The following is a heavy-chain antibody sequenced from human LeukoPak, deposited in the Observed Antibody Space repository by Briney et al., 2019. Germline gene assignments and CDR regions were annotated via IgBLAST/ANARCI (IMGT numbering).Heavy chain of an antibody. Sequence: SETLSLTCTVSGGSISSSSYYWGWVRQPPGKGLEWIGSIYYRGSTYYNPSLKSRVTISVDTSKNQFSLKLSSVTAADTAVYYCARKKMGTFDYWGQGTLVTVSS. CDR2: IYYRGST. D-gene: IGHD7-27*01. J-gene: IGHJ4*02. V-gene: IGHV4-39*07. CDR3: ARKKMGTFDY. CDR1: GGSISSSSYY.